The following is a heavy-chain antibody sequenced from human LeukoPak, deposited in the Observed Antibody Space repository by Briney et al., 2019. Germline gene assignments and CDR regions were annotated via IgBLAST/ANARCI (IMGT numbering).Heavy chain of an antibody. CDR2: INWNGGST. V-gene: IGHV3-20*04. J-gene: IGHJ5*02. Sequence: PGGSLRLSCASSGFTFDDYGMSLVRQAPGKGLEWVSGINWNGGSTDYADSVKGRFTITRDNAKNSLYLQMNSLRAADTALYYCARDPPDNWNFEYYWFDPWGQGTLVTVSS. CDR1: GFTFDDYG. D-gene: IGHD1-1*01. CDR3: ARDPPDNWNFEYYWFDP.